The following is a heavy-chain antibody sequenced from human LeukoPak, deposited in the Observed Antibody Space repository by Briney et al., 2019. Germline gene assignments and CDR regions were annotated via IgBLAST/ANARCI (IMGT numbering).Heavy chain of an antibody. V-gene: IGHV3-20*04. CDR3: ALEGADWAFDI. CDR1: GFTFDDYG. Sequence: GGSLRLSCAASGFTFDDYGMSWVRQAPGKGLEWVSGTNWNGGSTGYADSVKGRFTISRDNTKNSLYLQMNSLRAEDTALYYCALEGADWAFDIWGQGTMVTVSS. D-gene: IGHD1-26*01. J-gene: IGHJ3*02. CDR2: TNWNGGST.